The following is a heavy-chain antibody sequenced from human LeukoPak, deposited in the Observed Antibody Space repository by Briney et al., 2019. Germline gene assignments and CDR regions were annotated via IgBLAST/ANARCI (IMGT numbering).Heavy chain of an antibody. CDR3: ARGRLLWFGELKTFYFDY. Sequence: GASVKVSCKASGYTFTSYHMHWVRQAPGQGLEWMGIINPSGGTTNYAQKFRGRVTMTRDTSTSTVYMELSSLESEDTAVYYCARGRLLWFGELKTFYFDYWGQGTLVTVSS. CDR2: INPSGGTT. CDR1: GYTFTSYH. V-gene: IGHV1-46*01. D-gene: IGHD3-10*01. J-gene: IGHJ4*02.